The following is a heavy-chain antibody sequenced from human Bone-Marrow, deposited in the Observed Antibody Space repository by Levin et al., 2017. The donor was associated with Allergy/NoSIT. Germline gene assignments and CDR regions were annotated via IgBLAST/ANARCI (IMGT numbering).Heavy chain of an antibody. CDR2: IRSEAYGGTA. CDR1: GFTFGNAA. V-gene: IGHV3-49*03. CDR3: SRDVVGSSTSGRFDP. D-gene: IGHD6-6*01. Sequence: PGGSLRLSCTASGFTFGNAAMIWFRQAPGKGLEWVGFIRSEAYGGTAEYAASVRGRFTISRDDSKDIAYLQMNSLKVEDTAVFYCSRDVVGSSTSGRFDPWGQGTLVTVFS. J-gene: IGHJ5*02.